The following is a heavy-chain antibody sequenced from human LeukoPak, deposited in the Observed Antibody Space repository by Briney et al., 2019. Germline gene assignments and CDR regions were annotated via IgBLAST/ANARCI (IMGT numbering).Heavy chain of an antibody. Sequence: PGGSLRLSCAASGFTVSNNYMIWVRQAPGKGLELVSVSYSGSNTYYADSVKGRFTISRDNSKNTLYLQMNSLRAEDTAVYYCAGKNIVVVTASLHYRFDPWGQGTLVTVSS. D-gene: IGHD2-21*02. CDR1: GFTVSNNY. CDR3: AGKNIVVVTASLHYRFDP. V-gene: IGHV3-66*01. J-gene: IGHJ5*02. CDR2: SYSGSNT.